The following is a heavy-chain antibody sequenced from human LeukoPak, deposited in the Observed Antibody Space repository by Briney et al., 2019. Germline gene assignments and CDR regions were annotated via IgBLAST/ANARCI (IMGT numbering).Heavy chain of an antibody. V-gene: IGHV3-21*01. D-gene: IGHD6-13*01. CDR2: ISSSSYI. Sequence: PGGSLRLSCAASGFTFSSYSMNWVRQAPGKGLEWVSSISSSSYIYYADSVKGRFTISRDNAKNSLYLQMNSLRAEDTAVNYCARDLAAAGDYWGQGTLVTVSS. J-gene: IGHJ4*02. CDR1: GFTFSSYS. CDR3: ARDLAAAGDY.